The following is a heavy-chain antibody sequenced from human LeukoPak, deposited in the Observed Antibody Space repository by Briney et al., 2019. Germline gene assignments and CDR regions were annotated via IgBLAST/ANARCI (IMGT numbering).Heavy chain of an antibody. J-gene: IGHJ4*02. Sequence: GGSLRLSCAASGFIVSNYVMHWVRQTPGKGLEWVSVLAYDGSNKYYADSVKGRFTISRDNSRNTLYLQMNRLRPEDTAMYYCARDLEGITVFGAQGYWGQGTPVTVFS. CDR1: GFIVSNYV. V-gene: IGHV3-30*03. CDR2: LAYDGSNK. D-gene: IGHD3-3*01. CDR3: ARDLEGITVFGAQGY.